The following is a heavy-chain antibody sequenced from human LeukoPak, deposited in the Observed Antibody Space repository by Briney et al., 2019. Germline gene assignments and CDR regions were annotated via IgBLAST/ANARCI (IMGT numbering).Heavy chain of an antibody. Sequence: PGGSLRLSCAASGFTFSSYAMSWVRQAPGKGLEWVSAISGSGGSTYYADSVKGRFTISRDNSKNTLYLQMNSLRAEDTAVYYCANWAAAATSGDYYYYGMDVWGQGTTVTVSS. CDR3: ANWAAAATSGDYYYYGMDV. CDR2: ISGSGGST. D-gene: IGHD6-13*01. J-gene: IGHJ6*02. CDR1: GFTFSSYA. V-gene: IGHV3-23*01.